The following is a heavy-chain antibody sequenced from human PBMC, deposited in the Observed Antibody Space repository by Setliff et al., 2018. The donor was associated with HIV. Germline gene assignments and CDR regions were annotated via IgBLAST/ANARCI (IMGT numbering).Heavy chain of an antibody. CDR3: AREEMSMWLPEYFFDF. CDR1: GYRFTNYA. CDR2: FNAGNLNT. D-gene: IGHD5-12*01. Sequence: ASVKVSCKASGYRFTNYAIHWVRQAPGQRLEWMGGFNAGNLNTKYSQKFQGRVTFTGDTSASTTYMELSSLTSEDTAVYYCAREEMSMWLPEYFFDFWGQGTLVTVSS. J-gene: IGHJ4*02. V-gene: IGHV1-3*01.